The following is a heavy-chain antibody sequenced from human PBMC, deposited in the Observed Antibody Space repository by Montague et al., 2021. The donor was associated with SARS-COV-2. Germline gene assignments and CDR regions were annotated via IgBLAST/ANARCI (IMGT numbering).Heavy chain of an antibody. Sequence: SVRVSCKASGGTFSNYAISWVRQAPGQGLEWMGGIIPIFGTASYAQKFQGRVTITADESTSTAYMELSSLRSEDTAVYYCARGYSSSGGFDYWGQGTLVTVSS. CDR1: GGTFSNYA. V-gene: IGHV1-69*13. D-gene: IGHD6-13*01. CDR3: ARGYSSSGGFDY. J-gene: IGHJ4*02. CDR2: IIPIFGTA.